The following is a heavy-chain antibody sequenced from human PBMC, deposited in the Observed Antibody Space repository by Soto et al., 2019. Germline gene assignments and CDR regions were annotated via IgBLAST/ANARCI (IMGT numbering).Heavy chain of an antibody. J-gene: IGHJ3*02. D-gene: IGHD2-8*02. V-gene: IGHV4-31*03. CDR1: GGSISSGGYY. CDR3: ARSGGGLTSDAFDI. CDR2: IYYSGST. Sequence: LSLTCTVSGGSISSGGYYWSWIRQHPGKGLEWIGYIYYSGSTYCNPSLKSRVTISVDTSKNQFSLKLSSVTAADTAVYYCARSGGGLTSDAFDIWGQGTMVTVSS.